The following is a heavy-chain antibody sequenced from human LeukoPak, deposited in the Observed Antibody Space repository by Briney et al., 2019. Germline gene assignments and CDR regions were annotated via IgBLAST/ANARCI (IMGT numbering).Heavy chain of an antibody. V-gene: IGHV3-48*04. D-gene: IGHD1-1*01. Sequence: SGGALRLSCVGALGSHWMGWVRQAPGKGLEWVSYIVGSSSNIYYADSVKGRFTISRDNAKNSLYLQMDSLRAEDTAVYYCATDSPETAAFDYWGQGTLVTVSS. CDR1: LGSHW. CDR2: IVGSSSNI. CDR3: ATDSPETAAFDY. J-gene: IGHJ4*02.